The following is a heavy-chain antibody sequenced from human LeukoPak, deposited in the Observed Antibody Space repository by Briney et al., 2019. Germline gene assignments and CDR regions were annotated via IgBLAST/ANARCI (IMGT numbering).Heavy chain of an antibody. CDR1: GFTFSSYS. Sequence: GSLRLSCAASGFTFSSYSIHWVRQAPGKGLEYVSAISSNGGSTFYADSVKGRFTISRDNSKNTLYLQMSGLRAEDTAVYYCVKAKSGSYDYWGQGTLVTVSS. V-gene: IGHV3-64D*06. D-gene: IGHD1-26*01. CDR3: VKAKSGSYDY. J-gene: IGHJ4*02. CDR2: ISSNGGST.